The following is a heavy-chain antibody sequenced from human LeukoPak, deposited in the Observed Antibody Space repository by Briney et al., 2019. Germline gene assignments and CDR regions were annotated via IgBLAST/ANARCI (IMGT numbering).Heavy chain of an antibody. CDR3: GRKISGSYFGLDY. Sequence: GESLQISCKGSGYTFTNSWIGWVRQMPGKGLEWMGIIYPSDSETRYSPSFQGQVTISVDKSISTAYLQWSSLKASDTAMYYCGRKISGSYFGLDYGGQGTLVTVSS. CDR2: IYPSDSET. CDR1: GYTFTNSW. V-gene: IGHV5-51*01. D-gene: IGHD1-26*01. J-gene: IGHJ4*02.